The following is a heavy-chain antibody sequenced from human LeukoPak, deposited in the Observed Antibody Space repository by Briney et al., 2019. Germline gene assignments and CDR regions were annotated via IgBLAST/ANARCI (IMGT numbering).Heavy chain of an antibody. J-gene: IGHJ4*02. CDR2: ISGSGGST. CDR1: GFTVRSYA. D-gene: IGHD2-2*01. CDR3: AKMGASGVPAAMQFDY. V-gene: IGHV3-23*01. Sequence: GVSLRLYCAASGFTVRSYAMSWVRQAPGKGLEWVSVISGSGGSTYYADSVKGRFTISRDNSKNTLYLQMNSLRAEDTAVYYCAKMGASGVPAAMQFDYWGQGTLVTVSS.